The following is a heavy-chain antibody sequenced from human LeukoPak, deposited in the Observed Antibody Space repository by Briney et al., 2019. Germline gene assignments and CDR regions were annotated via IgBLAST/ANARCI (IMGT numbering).Heavy chain of an antibody. J-gene: IGHJ4*02. CDR2: ISAHNGNT. CDR1: GYTFTNYG. CDR3: ARGRGTYYYFDS. Sequence: GASVKVSGKASGYTFTNYGITWVRQAPGQGLEWMGWISAHNGNTNYAQNLQDRVTMAIDTSTTTAYVELRNLRSDDTAVYYCARGRGTYYYFDSWGQGALVTVSS. V-gene: IGHV1-18*01. D-gene: IGHD1-26*01.